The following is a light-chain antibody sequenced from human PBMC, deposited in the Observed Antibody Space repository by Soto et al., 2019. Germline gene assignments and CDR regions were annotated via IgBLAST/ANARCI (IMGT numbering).Light chain of an antibody. Sequence: EIVLTQSPATLSLSPVERATLSCRASQSVSSNLAWYQQKPGQAPRLLIYGASSRATGIPDRFSGSGSGTDFTLTISRVEPEDFAVYYCQQYVSLPITFGQGTRLEIK. J-gene: IGKJ5*01. CDR1: QSVSSN. CDR2: GAS. V-gene: IGKV3-20*01. CDR3: QQYVSLPIT.